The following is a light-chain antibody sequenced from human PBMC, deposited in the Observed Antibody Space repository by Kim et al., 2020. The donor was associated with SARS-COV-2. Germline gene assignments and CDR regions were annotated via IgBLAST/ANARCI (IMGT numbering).Light chain of an antibody. CDR3: RQYAYLPYT. CDR1: ESVSIGN. CDR2: GAS. Sequence: EIALTQSPGTLSLSPGQGATLSCSASESVSIGNLAWYQQKPGQAPRHLISGASPRATGIPDRFRGGGSGTDFTLTISRLEPEDFAVYHCRQYAYLPYTFGQGTKVEIK. J-gene: IGKJ2*01. V-gene: IGKV3-20*01.